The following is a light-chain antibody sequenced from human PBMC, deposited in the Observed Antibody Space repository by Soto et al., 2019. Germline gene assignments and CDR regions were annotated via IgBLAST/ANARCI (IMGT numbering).Light chain of an antibody. V-gene: IGKV1-17*01. CDR2: AAS. CDR1: QGIRSD. CDR3: LQHNSYPLP. Sequence: DLQMTQSPSSLSASVGDRVTITCRASQGIRSDLGWYQQKPGKAPKRLIYAASSLQSGVPTRFRGRGSGTECTLPISGLQPEDFASCCYLQHNSYPLPFGGGTKVEIK. J-gene: IGKJ4*01.